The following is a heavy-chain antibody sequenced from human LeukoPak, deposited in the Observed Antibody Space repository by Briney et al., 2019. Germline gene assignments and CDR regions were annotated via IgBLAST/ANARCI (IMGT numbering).Heavy chain of an antibody. CDR2: IYSGGRT. J-gene: IGHJ4*02. CDR3: TTGNWGSFSY. D-gene: IGHD7-27*01. V-gene: IGHV3-53*01. Sequence: GGSLRLSCEASGFIVSSNYMSWVRQAPGKGLEWVSVIYSGGRTYYADSVKGRFTISRDNSKNTLYLQMNSLRAEDTAVYYCTTGNWGSFSYWGQGTLVTVSS. CDR1: GFIVSSNY.